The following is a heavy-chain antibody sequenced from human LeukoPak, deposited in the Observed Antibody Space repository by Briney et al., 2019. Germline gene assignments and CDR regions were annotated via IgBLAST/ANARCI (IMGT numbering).Heavy chain of an antibody. CDR1: GYTFTSYG. J-gene: IGHJ4*02. CDR3: ARASGYSSGHDYFDY. D-gene: IGHD6-19*01. CDR2: ISAYNSNK. V-gene: IGHV1-18*01. Sequence: GASVKVSCKASGYTFTSYGISWVRQAPGQGLEWMGWISAYNSNKNYAQKLQGRVTMTTDTSTSTAYMELRSLRSDDTAVYYCARASGYSSGHDYFDYWGQGTLVTVSS.